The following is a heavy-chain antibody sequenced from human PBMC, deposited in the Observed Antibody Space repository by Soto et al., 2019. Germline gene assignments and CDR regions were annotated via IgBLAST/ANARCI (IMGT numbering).Heavy chain of an antibody. CDR1: GYSFTNYW. J-gene: IGHJ6*04. Sequence: GESLKISCKGSGYSFTNYWIGWVRQMPGKGLECMGIIYPGDSDTRYSPSFQGQVTISADKSISTAYLQWSSLKASDTAMSYCARTASAGKYYYGMDVWGKGTTVTVSS. CDR3: ARTASAGKYYYGMDV. CDR2: IYPGDSDT. D-gene: IGHD6-13*01. V-gene: IGHV5-51*01.